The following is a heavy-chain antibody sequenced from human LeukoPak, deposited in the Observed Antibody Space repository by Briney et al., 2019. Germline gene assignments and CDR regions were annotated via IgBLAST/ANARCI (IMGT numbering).Heavy chain of an antibody. D-gene: IGHD2-2*01. CDR3: AKAGVGCSSTSCYYYYYYMDV. CDR2: IWYDGSNK. V-gene: IGHV3-33*06. J-gene: IGHJ6*03. Sequence: GGSLRLSCAASGFTFSSYGMHWVRQAPGKGLERVAVIWYDGSNKYYADSVKGRFTISRDNSKNTLYLQMNSLRAEDTAVYYCAKAGVGCSSTSCYYYYYYMDVWGKGTTVTVSS. CDR1: GFTFSSYG.